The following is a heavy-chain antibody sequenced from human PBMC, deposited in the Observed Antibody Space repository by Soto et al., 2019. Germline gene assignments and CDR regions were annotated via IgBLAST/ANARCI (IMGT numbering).Heavy chain of an antibody. V-gene: IGHV4-39*01. CDR1: GASVRNSGYY. CDR3: ARCSTWQGRDFFDP. J-gene: IGHJ5*02. CDR2: VSFRGSK. D-gene: IGHD6-13*01. Sequence: QLLLQESGPGLVKPSETLSLTCTVSGASVRNSGYYWGWLRQSPGERREWIGSVSFRGSKYYNPSLRSRVTSTVDTSKTLYSLKRRSGTAADTAVYYWARCSTWQGRDFFDPWGQGTLGTVSS.